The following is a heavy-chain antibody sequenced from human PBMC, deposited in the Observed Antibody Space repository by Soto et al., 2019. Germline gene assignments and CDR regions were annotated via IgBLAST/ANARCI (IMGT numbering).Heavy chain of an antibody. D-gene: IGHD2-15*01. CDR2: IYYSGST. CDR3: ARAALGYCSGGSCYGRYYYGMDV. V-gene: IGHV4-30-4*01. Sequence: SETLSLTCTVSGGSISSGDYYWSWIRQPPGKGLEWIGYIYYSGSTYYNPSLKSRVTISVDTSKNQFSLKLSSVTAADTAVYYCARAALGYCSGGSCYGRYYYGMDVWGQGTTVTV. J-gene: IGHJ6*02. CDR1: GGSISSGDYY.